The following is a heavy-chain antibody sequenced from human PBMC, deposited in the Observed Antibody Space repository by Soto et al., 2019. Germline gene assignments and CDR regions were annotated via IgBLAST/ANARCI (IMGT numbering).Heavy chain of an antibody. CDR1: GFSLSTSGVG. CDR3: AHLPHGGWPDY. Sequence: QITLKESGPPLVKPTQTLTLTCTFSGFSLSTSGVGVGWIRQPPGKALEWLALIYWDDDKRYSPSLKSRLTXTXXTSKNQVVLTMTNMDPVDTATYYCAHLPHGGWPDYWGQGTLVTVSS. J-gene: IGHJ4*02. CDR2: IYWDDDK. V-gene: IGHV2-5*02. D-gene: IGHD6-19*01.